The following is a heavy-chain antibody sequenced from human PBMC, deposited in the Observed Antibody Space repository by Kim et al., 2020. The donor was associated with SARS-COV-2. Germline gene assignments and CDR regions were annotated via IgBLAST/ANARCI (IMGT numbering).Heavy chain of an antibody. D-gene: IGHD1-26*01. J-gene: IGHJ4*02. CDR1: GGSFSGYY. CDR3: ARLDNYSGSYY. V-gene: IGHV4-34*01. CDR2: INHSGST. Sequence: SETLSLTCAVYGGSFSGYYWTWIRQPPGKGLEWIGEINHSGSTNYNPSLKSRVTISVDTSKNQFSLKLNSVTAADTAVYYCARLDNYSGSYYWGQGSLVTVSS.